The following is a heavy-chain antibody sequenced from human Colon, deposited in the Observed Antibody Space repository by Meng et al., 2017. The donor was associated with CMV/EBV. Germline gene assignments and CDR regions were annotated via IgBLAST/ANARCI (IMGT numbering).Heavy chain of an antibody. V-gene: IGHV3-74*01. CDR3: VRGSNSSFDP. CDR2: VNREGSNT. CDR1: GFIFSDYW. J-gene: IGHJ5*02. Sequence: GESLKISCATSGFIFSDYWMHWVRQVPGKGLVWVSSVNREGSNTNYADSVKGRFTISRDNARNTLYLQMNSLRVEDTAVYYCVRGSNSSFDPWGQGTLVTVSS. D-gene: IGHD4-11*01.